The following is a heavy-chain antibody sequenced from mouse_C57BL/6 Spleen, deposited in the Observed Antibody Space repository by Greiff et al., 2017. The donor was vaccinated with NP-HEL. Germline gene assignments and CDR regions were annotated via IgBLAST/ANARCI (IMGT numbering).Heavy chain of an antibody. Sequence: QVQLQQPGAELVKPGASVKLSCKASGYTFTSYWMQWVKQRPGQGLEWIGEIDPSDSYTNYNQKFKGKATFTVDTSSSTAYMQLSSLTSEDSAVYYCARAERSYFDVWGTGTTVTVSS. CDR3: ARAERSYFDV. CDR1: GYTFTSYW. J-gene: IGHJ1*03. V-gene: IGHV1-50*01. CDR2: IDPSDSYT. D-gene: IGHD1-1*01.